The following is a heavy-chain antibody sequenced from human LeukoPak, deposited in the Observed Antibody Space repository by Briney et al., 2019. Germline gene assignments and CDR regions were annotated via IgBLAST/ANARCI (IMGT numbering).Heavy chain of an antibody. CDR1: GGTFSSYA. D-gene: IGHD2-2*01. CDR2: ISGSGGST. V-gene: IGHV3-23*01. Sequence: SCKASGGTFSSYAISWVRQAPGKGLEWVSAISGSGGSTYYADSVKGRFTISRDNSKNTLYLQMNSLRAEDTAVYYCAKDSQNIVVVPAAVVSAFDIWGQGTMVTVSS. CDR3: AKDSQNIVVVPAAVVSAFDI. J-gene: IGHJ3*02.